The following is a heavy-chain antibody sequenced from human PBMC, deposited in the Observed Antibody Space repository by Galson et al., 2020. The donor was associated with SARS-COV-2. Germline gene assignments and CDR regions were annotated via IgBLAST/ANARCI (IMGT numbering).Heavy chain of an antibody. V-gene: IGHV4-39*01. J-gene: IGHJ6*02. CDR1: GGSISSSSYY. Sequence: SETLSLTCTVSGGSISSSSYYWGWIRQPPGKGLEWIGSIYYSGSTYYNPSLKSRVTISVDTSKNQFSLKLSSVTAADTAVYYCAAETTVVTGYYYYGMDVWGQGTTVTVSS. CDR3: AAETTVVTGYYYYGMDV. D-gene: IGHD4-17*01. CDR2: IYYSGST.